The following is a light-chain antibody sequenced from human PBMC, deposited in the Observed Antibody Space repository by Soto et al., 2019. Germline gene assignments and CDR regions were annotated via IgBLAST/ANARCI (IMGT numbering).Light chain of an antibody. J-gene: IGLJ1*01. CDR2: GNT. Sequence: QSVLTQPPSVSGAPGQRVTISCTGSNIRAGYDVHWYKQVPGTAPKVLIYGNTNRPSGVPDRFSASKSDDSASLAIAGLQDEDGADYYCQSYGSGLSGPVFGTGTKLTVL. V-gene: IGLV1-40*01. CDR3: QSYGSGLSGPV. CDR1: SNIRAGYD.